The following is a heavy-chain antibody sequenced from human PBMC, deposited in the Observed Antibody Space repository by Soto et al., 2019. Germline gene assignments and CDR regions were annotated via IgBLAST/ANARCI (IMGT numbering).Heavy chain of an antibody. CDR3: ARVRLEAAARGDY. V-gene: IGHV1-18*04. CDR2: ITPYNRDT. CDR1: GYRFVTNT. J-gene: IGHJ4*02. D-gene: IGHD6-13*01. Sequence: GASVKVSCKTSGYRFVTNTITWVRQAPGQGLEWMGWITPYNRDTSYAQKFQGRVTMTTDKSTSTVYMELRSLRSDDTAVYYCARVRLEAAARGDYWGQGTLVTSPQ.